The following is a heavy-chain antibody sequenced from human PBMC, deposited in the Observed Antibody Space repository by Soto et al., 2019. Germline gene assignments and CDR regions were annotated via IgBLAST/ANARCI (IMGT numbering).Heavy chain of an antibody. D-gene: IGHD3-9*01. J-gene: IGHJ6*02. V-gene: IGHV4-59*01. CDR1: GGSISSYY. CDR3: ARRLGSGYFDWLYGMDV. Sequence: PSETLSLTCTVSGGSISSYYWSWIRQPPGKGLEWIGYIYYSGSTNYNPSLKSRVTISVDTSKNQFSLKLSSVTAADTAVYYCARRLGSGYFDWLYGMDVWGQGTTVTVSS. CDR2: IYYSGST.